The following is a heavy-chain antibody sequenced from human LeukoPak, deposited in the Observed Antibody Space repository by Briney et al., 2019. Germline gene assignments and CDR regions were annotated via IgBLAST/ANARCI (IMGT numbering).Heavy chain of an antibody. CDR3: AKDPLTTVTTNY. D-gene: IGHD4-17*01. CDR1: GFTFSSYA. CDR2: ISGSGDNT. V-gene: IGHV3-23*01. Sequence: GGSLRLSCAASGFTFSSYAMSWVRQAPGKGLEWVSGISGSGDNTYYADSVKGRFTISRDNSKNTLYLQMNSLRAEDTAVYYCAKDPLTTVTTNYWGQGTLVTVSS. J-gene: IGHJ4*02.